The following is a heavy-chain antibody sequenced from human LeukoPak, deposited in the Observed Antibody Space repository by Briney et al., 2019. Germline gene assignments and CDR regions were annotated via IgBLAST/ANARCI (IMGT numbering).Heavy chain of an antibody. Sequence: GGSLRLSCAASGFTVSSNYMSWVRQAPGKGLEWVSVIYSGGSTYYADSVKGRFTISRDNSKNTLYLQMNSLRAEDTAVYYCARGGLTYYDSSGYYKISPPLDYWGQGTLVTVSS. CDR3: ARGGLTYYDSSGYYKISPPLDY. CDR2: IYSGGST. J-gene: IGHJ4*02. D-gene: IGHD3-22*01. CDR1: GFTVSSNY. V-gene: IGHV3-66*01.